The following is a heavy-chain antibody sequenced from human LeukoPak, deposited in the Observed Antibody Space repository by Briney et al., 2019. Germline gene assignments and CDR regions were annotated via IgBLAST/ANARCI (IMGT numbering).Heavy chain of an antibody. D-gene: IGHD6-13*01. J-gene: IGHJ4*02. CDR3: ARETPSGIAAANGFDY. V-gene: IGHV3-21*01. CDR2: ISSSSSCI. CDR1: GFTFSSYS. Sequence: GGSLRLSCAASGFTFSSYSMNWVRQAPGKGLEWVSSISSSSSCIYYADSVKGRFTISRDNAKNSLYLQMNSLRAEDTAVYYCARETPSGIAAANGFDYWGQGTLVTVSS.